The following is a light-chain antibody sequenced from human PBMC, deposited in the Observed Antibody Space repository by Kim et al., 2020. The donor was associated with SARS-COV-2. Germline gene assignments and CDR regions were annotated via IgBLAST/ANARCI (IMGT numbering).Light chain of an antibody. V-gene: IGLV3-19*01. Sequence: ALEQTVRITCQGDSLRSYYASWYQQTPGQAPVLVIYGKNNRPSGIPDRFSGSSSGNTASLTIPGAQAEDEADYYCNSRDSSGNHAVFGGGTQLTVL. CDR2: GKN. CDR1: SLRSYY. J-gene: IGLJ7*01. CDR3: NSRDSSGNHAV.